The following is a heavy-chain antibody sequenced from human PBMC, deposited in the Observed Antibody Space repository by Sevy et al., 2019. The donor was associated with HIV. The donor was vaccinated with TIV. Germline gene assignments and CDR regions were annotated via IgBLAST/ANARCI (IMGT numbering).Heavy chain of an antibody. Sequence: GGSLRLSCAASGFTFTNYGMHWVRQAPGKGLEWVSGIGNSGANTYYADSVRGRFTVSRDNSKKTVYLQLNSLRAEDTAIYYCAKEWTLLSDWYGEFDYWGQGTLFTVSS. V-gene: IGHV3-23*01. D-gene: IGHD6-19*01. CDR1: GFTFTNYG. CDR3: AKEWTLLSDWYGEFDY. CDR2: IGNSGANT. J-gene: IGHJ4*02.